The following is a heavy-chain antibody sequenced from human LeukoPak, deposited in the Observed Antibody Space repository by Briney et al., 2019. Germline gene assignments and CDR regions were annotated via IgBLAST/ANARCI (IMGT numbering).Heavy chain of an antibody. D-gene: IGHD3-22*01. CDR1: GFTFNDHH. Sequence: GGSLRLSCAASGFTFNDHHMDWVRQAPGKGLEWIGRSKNKDYAYSTVYAASVKGRFTFSRDDPKSSLYLQMNSLTTEDTAVYYCTRIFYYGTRGYYPDFWGQGTLVTVSS. CDR3: TRIFYYGTRGYYPDF. J-gene: IGHJ4*02. V-gene: IGHV3-72*01. CDR2: SKNKDYAYST.